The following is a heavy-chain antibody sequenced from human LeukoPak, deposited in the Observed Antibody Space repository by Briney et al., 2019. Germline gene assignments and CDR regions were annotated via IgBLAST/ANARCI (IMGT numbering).Heavy chain of an antibody. V-gene: IGHV4-31*03. CDR1: GASIGRGGYY. J-gene: IGHJ4*02. CDR3: ARDSSGYHTFDY. Sequence: TLSLTCTVSGASIGRGGYYWTWIRQHPGKGLEWIGYIFNKGRNYYNPSLKRRVTTSLDTSKNQFSLMLSSVTAADTAVYYCARDSSGYHTFDYWGQGILVTVSS. CDR2: IFNKGRN. D-gene: IGHD3-22*01.